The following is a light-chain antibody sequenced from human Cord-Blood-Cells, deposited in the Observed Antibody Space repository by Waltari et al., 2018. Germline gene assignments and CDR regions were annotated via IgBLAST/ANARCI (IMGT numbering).Light chain of an antibody. CDR3: QQYDNRLT. CDR1: QDISNY. J-gene: IGKJ4*01. V-gene: IGKV1-33*01. Sequence: DIQMTQSPSSLSASVGDRVTITCQASQDISNYLNWYQQKPGKAPKLLIYDASDLETGVPSRCSGSGSGTDFTFTISSLQPEDIATYYRQQYDNRLTFGGGTKVEIK. CDR2: DAS.